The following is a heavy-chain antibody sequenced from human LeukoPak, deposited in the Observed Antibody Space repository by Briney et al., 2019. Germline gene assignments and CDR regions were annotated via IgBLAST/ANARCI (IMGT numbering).Heavy chain of an antibody. V-gene: IGHV1-2*02. D-gene: IGHD2-21*01. CDR3: ARGVRNFDL. CDR2: IDPNSGGI. J-gene: IGHJ2*01. Sequence: ASVKVSCKASGYTFTGYYMHWLRQAPGQGLEWMGWIDPNSGGIKYAQKFQGRVTMTRDTSISKAYMELSRLRSDDTAVYYCARGVRNFDLWGRGTLVTVSS. CDR1: GYTFTGYY.